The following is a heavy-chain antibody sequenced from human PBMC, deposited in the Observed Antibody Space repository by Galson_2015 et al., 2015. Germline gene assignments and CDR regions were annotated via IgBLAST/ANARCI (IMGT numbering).Heavy chain of an antibody. D-gene: IGHD3-9*01. V-gene: IGHV1-24*01. Sequence: SVKVSCKVSGYTLTELSMHWVRQAPGKGLEWMGGFDPEDGETIYAQKFQGRVTMTENTSTDTAYMELSSLRSEDTAVYYCATPHAGHYDILTGYRNWGQGTLVTVSS. CDR2: FDPEDGET. J-gene: IGHJ4*02. CDR3: ATPHAGHYDILTGYRN. CDR1: GYTLTELS.